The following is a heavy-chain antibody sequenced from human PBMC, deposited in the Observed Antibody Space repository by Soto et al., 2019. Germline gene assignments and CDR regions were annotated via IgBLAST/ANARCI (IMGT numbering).Heavy chain of an antibody. CDR3: ARGLGYCSGGSCYWRP. CDR1: CGSFIGYY. V-gene: IGHV4-34*01. Sequence: PSETLSLTCAFYCGSFIGYYWSWIRQPPGKGLEWIGEINHSGSTNYNPSLKSRVTISVDTSKNQFSLKLSSVTAADTAVYYCARGLGYCSGGSCYWRPWGQGTLVTVSS. J-gene: IGHJ4*02. CDR2: INHSGST. D-gene: IGHD2-15*01.